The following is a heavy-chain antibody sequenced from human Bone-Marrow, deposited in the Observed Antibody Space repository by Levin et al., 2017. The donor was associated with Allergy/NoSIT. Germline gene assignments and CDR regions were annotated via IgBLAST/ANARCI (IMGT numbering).Heavy chain of an antibody. CDR2: INSDGSST. CDR3: ARGDIVVVVAATDPVSNWFDP. D-gene: IGHD2-15*01. CDR1: GFTFSSYW. Sequence: GGSLRLSCAASGFTFSSYWMHWVRQAPGKGLVWVSRINSDGSSTSYADSVKGRFTISRDNAKNTLYLQMNSLRAEDTAVYYCARGDIVVVVAATDPVSNWFDPWGQGTLVTVSS. J-gene: IGHJ5*02. V-gene: IGHV3-74*01.